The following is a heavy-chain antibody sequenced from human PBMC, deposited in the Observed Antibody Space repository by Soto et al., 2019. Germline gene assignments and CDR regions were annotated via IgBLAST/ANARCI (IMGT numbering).Heavy chain of an antibody. V-gene: IGHV3-11*01. D-gene: IGHD3-3*01. CDR2: IDTSGTKI. J-gene: IGHJ4*01. Sequence: QVQLVESGGDLVKPGGSLRLSCAASGYTFSDYYMSWIRQAPGKGLEWISYIDTSGTKIYYADSVKGRFTITRDNAKNSLYREMNSRRDEDTAVYYCASHYDMWSGYLSPVDYWGHGTLVTVSS. CDR3: ASHYDMWSGYLSPVDY. CDR1: GYTFSDYY.